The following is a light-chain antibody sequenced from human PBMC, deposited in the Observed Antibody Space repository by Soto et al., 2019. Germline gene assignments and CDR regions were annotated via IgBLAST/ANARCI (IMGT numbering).Light chain of an antibody. CDR2: GAS. J-gene: IGKJ4*01. CDR3: QQYNYWPPLT. Sequence: EIVLTQSPATLSLCPGERATLSCRASRSVSSNLAWYQQKPGQAPRLLIYGASTRATGIPARFSGSGSGTEFTLTISSLQSEDFAVYYCQQYNYWPPLTFGGGTKVDIK. CDR1: RSVSSN. V-gene: IGKV3-15*01.